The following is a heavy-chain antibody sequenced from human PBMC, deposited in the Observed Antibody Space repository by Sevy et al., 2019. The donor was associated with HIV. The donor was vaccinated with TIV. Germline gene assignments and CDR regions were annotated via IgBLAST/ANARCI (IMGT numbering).Heavy chain of an antibody. J-gene: IGHJ4*02. CDR1: GGSISSYY. CDR3: AGGGGGYCGGDCLDY. V-gene: IGHV4-4*07. CDR2: IYTSGST. Sequence: SETLSLTCTVSGGSISSYYWSWIRQPAGKGLEWIGRIYTSGSTNYNPSLKSRVTMSVDTSKNQFSLKLSSVTAADTAGEYCAGGGGGYCGGDCLDYWGQGTLVTVSS. D-gene: IGHD2-21*02.